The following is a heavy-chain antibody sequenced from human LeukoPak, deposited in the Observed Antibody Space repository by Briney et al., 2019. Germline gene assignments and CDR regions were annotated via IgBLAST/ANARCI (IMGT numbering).Heavy chain of an antibody. CDR1: GFTFSSYG. V-gene: IGHV3-30*02. J-gene: IGHJ4*02. CDR2: IRYDGSNK. D-gene: IGHD2-2*01. Sequence: PGGSLRLSCAASGFTFSSYGMHWVRQAPGKGLEWVAFIRYDGSNKYYADSVKGRFTISRDNSKNTLYLQMNSLRAEDTAVYYCARNPPKYQLPIQAKTFDYWGQGTLVTVSS. CDR3: ARNPPKYQLPIQAKTFDY.